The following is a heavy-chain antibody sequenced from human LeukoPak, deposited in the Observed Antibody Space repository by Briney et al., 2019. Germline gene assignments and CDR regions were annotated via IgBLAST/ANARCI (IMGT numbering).Heavy chain of an antibody. D-gene: IGHD1-26*01. V-gene: IGHV3-64*01. CDR3: ARYSGSYSSNDY. J-gene: IGHJ4*02. Sequence: GGSLRLSCAASGFTFSSYAMHWVRQAPGRGLEYVSAISSNGGSTYYASSVRGRFTISGDNSKNTLYLQMGSRRAEDMAVYYCARYSGSYSSNDYWGQGTLVTVSS. CDR2: ISSNGGST. CDR1: GFTFSSYA.